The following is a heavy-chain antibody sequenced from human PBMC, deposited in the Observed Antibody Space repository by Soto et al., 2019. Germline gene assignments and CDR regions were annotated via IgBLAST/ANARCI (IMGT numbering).Heavy chain of an antibody. J-gene: IGHJ4*02. CDR1: GFNFDDYG. CDR2: VNWNGGNS. V-gene: IGHV3-20*04. D-gene: IGHD5-12*01. Sequence: EVQLVQSGGSVVRPGGSLRLSCTASGFNFDDYGMAWVRQFPGKGLEWVSGVNWNGGNSGYADSVKGRFTISRDNIKNTLYLHMHSLRAGDTDFYYCVRALSGHDHVFDSWGLGTLVTVST. CDR3: VRALSGHDHVFDS.